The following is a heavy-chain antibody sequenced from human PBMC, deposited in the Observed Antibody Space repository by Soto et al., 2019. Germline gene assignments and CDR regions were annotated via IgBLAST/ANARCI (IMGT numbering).Heavy chain of an antibody. CDR2: ISLYDGST. CDR1: GYTFTTYG. V-gene: IGHV1-18*01. Sequence: QVQLVQSGAEVKKPGASVKVSCKASGYTFTTYGITWVRQAPGQGREWMGWISLYDGSTKYAQNLQVRVTMTTDTPTSTAYMELTSLRTDDTAVYYCAREMASGYFDFWGQGTLVTVSS. CDR3: AREMASGYFDF. D-gene: IGHD2-8*01. J-gene: IGHJ4*02.